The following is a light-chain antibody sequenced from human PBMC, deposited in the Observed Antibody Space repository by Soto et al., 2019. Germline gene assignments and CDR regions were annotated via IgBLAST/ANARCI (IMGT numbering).Light chain of an antibody. CDR3: MQALQTPPT. CDR2: LGS. V-gene: IGKV2-28*01. CDR1: QGLLYSDGNNY. Sequence: DIVMTQSPLSMPVTPGEPASISCRSSQGLLYSDGNNYLDWYLQKPGQSPQLLIYLGSNRASGVPDRFSGSGSGTDFTLKINRVEAEDVGVYYCMQALQTPPTFGQGTKVEIK. J-gene: IGKJ1*01.